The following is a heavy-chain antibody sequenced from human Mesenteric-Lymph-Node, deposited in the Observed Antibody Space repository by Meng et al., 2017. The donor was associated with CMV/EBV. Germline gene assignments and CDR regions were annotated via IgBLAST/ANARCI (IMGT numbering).Heavy chain of an antibody. V-gene: IGHV3-49*04. CDR2: IRSKAYGGTT. CDR3: TRDVGYYGSGSYY. J-gene: IGHJ4*02. Sequence: GESLKISCAASGFTFSSYDMHWVRQAPGKGLEWVGFIRSKAYGGTTEYAASVKGRFTISRDDSKSIAYLQMNSLKTEDTAVYYCTRDVGYYGSGSYYWGQGTLVTVSS. CDR1: GFTFSSYD. D-gene: IGHD3-10*01.